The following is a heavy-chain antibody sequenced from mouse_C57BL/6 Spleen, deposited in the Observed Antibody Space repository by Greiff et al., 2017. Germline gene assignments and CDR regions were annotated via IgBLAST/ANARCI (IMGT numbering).Heavy chain of an antibody. J-gene: IGHJ2*01. V-gene: IGHV1-61*01. CDR2: IYPSDSET. D-gene: IGHD3-2*02. Sequence: QVHVKQSGAELVRPGSSVKLSCKASGYTFTSYWMDWVKQRPGQGLEWIGNIYPSDSETHYNQKFKDKATLTVDKSSCTAYMQLSSLTSEVSAVYYCASGSSGYGYWGQGTTLTVSS. CDR1: GYTFTSYW. CDR3: ASGSSGYGY.